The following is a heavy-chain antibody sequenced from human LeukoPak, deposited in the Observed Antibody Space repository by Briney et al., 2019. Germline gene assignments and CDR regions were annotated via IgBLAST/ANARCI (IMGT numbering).Heavy chain of an antibody. CDR2: INHSEST. Sequence: PSETLSLTCAVYGESFSGYYWSWIRQPPGKGLEWIGEINHSESTNYNPSLKSRVTISVDTSKNQFSLKLSSVTAADTAVYYCARHPLLRGVTYDYYYYMDVWGKGTTVTISS. CDR3: ARHPLLRGVTYDYYYYMDV. CDR1: GESFSGYY. V-gene: IGHV4-34*01. J-gene: IGHJ6*03. D-gene: IGHD3-10*01.